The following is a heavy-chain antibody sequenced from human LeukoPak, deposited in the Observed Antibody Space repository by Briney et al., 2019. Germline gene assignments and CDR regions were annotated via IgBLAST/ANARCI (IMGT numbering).Heavy chain of an antibody. CDR3: AKAGANWFDP. CDR1: GFTFSGYA. V-gene: IGHV3-23*01. J-gene: IGHJ5*02. CDR2: ISRSGDNT. Sequence: GGSLRLSCAASGFTFSGYAMSWVRQAPGKGLQWVSTISRSGDNTYYADSVKGRLTISRDNSKNTLYLQMSSLRAEDTAVYYCAKAGANWFDPWGQGTLVTVSS. D-gene: IGHD3-10*01.